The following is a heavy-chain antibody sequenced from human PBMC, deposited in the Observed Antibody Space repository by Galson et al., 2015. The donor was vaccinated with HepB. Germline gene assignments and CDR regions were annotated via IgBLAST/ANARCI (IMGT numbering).Heavy chain of an antibody. CDR2: MSYDGTNK. J-gene: IGHJ4*02. CDR1: GFTLSTYS. Sequence: SLRLSCAASGFTLSTYSMYWVRQAPGKGLERVSVMSYDGTNKYYGGSVKGRFTISRNNAKNSLYLQMNNLRAEDTAVYYCARRYFDYWGQGTLVTVSS. CDR3: ARRYFDY. V-gene: IGHV3-30*03.